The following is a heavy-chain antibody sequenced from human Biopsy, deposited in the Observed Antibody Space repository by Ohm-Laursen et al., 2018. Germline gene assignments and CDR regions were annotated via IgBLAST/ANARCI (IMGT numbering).Heavy chain of an antibody. CDR2: IYYSVMT. V-gene: IGHV4-59*02. CDR1: GDSVTKYY. CDR3: ARARIKTSGVLIPETYYFDS. Sequence: GTLSLTCTVSGDSVTKYYWSWIRQPPGKGLEWIGHIYYSVMTNYNPSLQSRITMSLDRSKSQVSLRMNSVTAADTAVYYCARARIKTSGVLIPETYYFDSWGQGTLVTVSS. J-gene: IGHJ4*02. D-gene: IGHD3-3*01.